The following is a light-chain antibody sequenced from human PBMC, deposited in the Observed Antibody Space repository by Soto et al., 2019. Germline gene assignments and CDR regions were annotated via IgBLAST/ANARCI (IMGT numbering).Light chain of an antibody. CDR1: QGIKND. V-gene: IGKV1-17*01. CDR3: LHHHSYPHQ. Sequence: DIEMTQSPSSLSASIGDRVTITCRASQGIKNDLAWYQQKPGKAPKRLIYAVSSLQSGVPTSSSASRYTTAFTLTSSSLQPEHFATYYCLHHHSYPHQFGPGPKVDIK. J-gene: IGKJ1*01. CDR2: AVS.